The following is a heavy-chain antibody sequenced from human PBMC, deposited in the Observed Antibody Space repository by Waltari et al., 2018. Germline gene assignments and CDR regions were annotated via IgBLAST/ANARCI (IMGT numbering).Heavy chain of an antibody. CDR2: IYHSGST. Sequence: QVQLQESGPGLVKPSETLSLTCAVSGYSISSGYYWGWIRQHPGKGLEWIGSIYHSGSTYYNPSLKSRVTISVDTSKNQFSLKLSSVTAADTAVYYCARTGWFSPYYMDVWGKGTTVTVSS. D-gene: IGHD2-15*01. J-gene: IGHJ6*03. CDR3: ARTGWFSPYYMDV. V-gene: IGHV4-38-2*01. CDR1: GYSISSGYY.